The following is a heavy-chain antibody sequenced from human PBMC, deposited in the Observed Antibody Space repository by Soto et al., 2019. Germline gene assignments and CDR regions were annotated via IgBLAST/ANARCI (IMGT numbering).Heavy chain of an antibody. CDR2: IYWDDDK. V-gene: IGHV2-5*02. CDR1: GFSLTTRGVG. CDR3: AHIPNYYQDDWFDP. Sequence: QITLKESGPTRVKPTQTLTLTCTFSGFSLTTRGVGVGWIRQPPGTALECLALIYWDDDKRYSPSLQSRLSITKDTSKNQVVLTMTNVDPVDTATYYCAHIPNYYQDDWFDPWGQGTLVSVSS. D-gene: IGHD3-10*01. J-gene: IGHJ5*02.